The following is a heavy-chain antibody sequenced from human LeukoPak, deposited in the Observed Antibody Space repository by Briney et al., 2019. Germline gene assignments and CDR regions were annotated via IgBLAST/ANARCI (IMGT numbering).Heavy chain of an antibody. CDR3: ATAVDCSSTSCSPSGRYYFDY. D-gene: IGHD2-2*01. V-gene: IGHV1-24*01. CDR2: FDPEDGET. Sequence: ASVKVSCKVSGYTLTELSMHWVRQAPGKGLEWMGGFDPEDGETIYAQKFQGRVTMTEDTSTDTAYMELSSLRSEDTAVYYCATAVDCSSTSCSPSGRYYFDYWGQGTLVTISS. CDR1: GYTLTELS. J-gene: IGHJ4*02.